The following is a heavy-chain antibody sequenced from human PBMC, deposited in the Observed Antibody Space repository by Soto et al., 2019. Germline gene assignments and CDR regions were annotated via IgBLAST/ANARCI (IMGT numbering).Heavy chain of an antibody. CDR3: ASAPGLGVAHSDY. D-gene: IGHD6-19*01. CDR1: GGSVTGFY. J-gene: IGHJ4*02. Sequence: SDTPSLTCTVSGGSVTGFYWSWIRQPPGKGLEWIGYIFHSGSSNYNPSLKSRVTISVDTSKSQISLRLTSVTAADTAVYYCASAPGLGVAHSDYWGQGTLVT. CDR2: IFHSGSS. V-gene: IGHV4-59*02.